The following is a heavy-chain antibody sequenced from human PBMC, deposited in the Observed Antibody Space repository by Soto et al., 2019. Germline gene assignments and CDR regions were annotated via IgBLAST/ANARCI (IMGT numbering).Heavy chain of an antibody. J-gene: IGHJ6*03. CDR3: ARAFSNAPYYYYYYMDV. CDR1: GYTFTSYG. Sequence: ASVKVSCKASGYTFTSYGISWVRQAPGQVLEWMGWISAYNGNTNYAQKLQGRVTMTTDTSTSTAYMELRSLRSDDTAVYYCARAFSNAPYYYYYYMDVWGKGTTVTVSS. V-gene: IGHV1-18*01. D-gene: IGHD4-4*01. CDR2: ISAYNGNT.